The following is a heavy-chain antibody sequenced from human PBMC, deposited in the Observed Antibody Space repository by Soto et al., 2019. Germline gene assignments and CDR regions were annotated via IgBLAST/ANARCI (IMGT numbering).Heavy chain of an antibody. J-gene: IGHJ4*02. Sequence: GGSLRLSCADSGFTFSSYWMSWVRQAPGKGLEWVANIKQDGSEKYYVDSVKGRFTISRDNAKNSLYLQMNSLRAEDTAVYYCVRTVEMATIALDWGQGTLVTVS. CDR1: GFTFSSYW. CDR3: VRTVEMATIALD. D-gene: IGHD5-12*01. V-gene: IGHV3-7*03. CDR2: IKQDGSEK.